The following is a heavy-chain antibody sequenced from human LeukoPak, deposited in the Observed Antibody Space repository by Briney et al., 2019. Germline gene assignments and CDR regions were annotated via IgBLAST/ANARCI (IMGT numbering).Heavy chain of an antibody. Sequence: PGGSLRLSCAPSGFTFSNFWMRWVRQAPGKGLEWVANIKPDGSEKYYADSVKGRFTISRDNAKNSLYLQMNSLRAEDTAVYYCARHIIWGFDYWGQGTPVTVSS. CDR3: ARHIIWGFDY. CDR2: IKPDGSEK. CDR1: GFTFSNFW. J-gene: IGHJ4*02. V-gene: IGHV3-7*01. D-gene: IGHD2-21*01.